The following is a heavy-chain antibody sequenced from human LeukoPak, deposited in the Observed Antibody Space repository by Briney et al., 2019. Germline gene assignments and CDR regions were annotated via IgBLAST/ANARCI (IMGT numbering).Heavy chain of an antibody. CDR2: INWNGGST. CDR1: GFTFDDYG. V-gene: IGHV3-20*04. CDR3: AKDSAKKYDDY. Sequence: GGSLRLSCAASGFTFDDYGMSWVRQAPGKGLEWVSGINWNGGSTGYADSVKGRFTISRDNAKNSLYLQMNSLRAEDTALYYCAKDSAKKYDDYWGQGTLVTVSS. D-gene: IGHD2/OR15-2a*01. J-gene: IGHJ4*02.